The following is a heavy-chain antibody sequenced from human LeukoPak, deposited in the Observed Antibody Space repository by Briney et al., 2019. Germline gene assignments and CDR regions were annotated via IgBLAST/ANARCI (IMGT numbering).Heavy chain of an antibody. D-gene: IGHD3-16*01. Sequence: GASVKVSCKASGYTFTSYGISWVRQAPGQGLEWMGWISAYNGNTNYAQKLQGRVTMTRDTSTSTVYMELSSLRSEDTAVYYCARSRGIMITFGGVDYWGQGTLVTVSS. CDR3: ARSRGIMITFGGVDY. V-gene: IGHV1-18*01. CDR2: ISAYNGNT. CDR1: GYTFTSYG. J-gene: IGHJ4*02.